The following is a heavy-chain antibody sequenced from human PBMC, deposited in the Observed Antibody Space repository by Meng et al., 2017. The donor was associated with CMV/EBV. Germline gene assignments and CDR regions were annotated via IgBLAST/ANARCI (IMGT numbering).Heavy chain of an antibody. V-gene: IGHV4-34*01. Sequence: SETLSLTCAVYGGSFSGYYWSWIRQPPGKGLEWIGEINHSGSTNYNPSIKSRVTISVDTSKNQFSLKLSSVTAADTAVYYCAKLPAPVDVWGQGTTVTVSS. CDR2: INHSGST. CDR3: AKLPAPVDV. CDR1: GGSFSGYY. J-gene: IGHJ6*02.